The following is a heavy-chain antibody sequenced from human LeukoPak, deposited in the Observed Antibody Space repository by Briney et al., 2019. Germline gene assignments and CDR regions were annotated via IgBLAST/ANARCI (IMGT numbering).Heavy chain of an antibody. CDR2: IYYSGST. CDR3: ARLEYDSSGYCDY. J-gene: IGHJ4*02. D-gene: IGHD3-22*01. CDR1: GGSISSSSYY. Sequence: SETLSLTCTVSGGSISSSSYYWGWLRQPPGTGLEWIGSIYYSGSTYYNPSLKSRVTISVDTSKNQFSLKLSSVTAADTAVYYCARLEYDSSGYCDYWGQGTLVTVSS. V-gene: IGHV4-39*01.